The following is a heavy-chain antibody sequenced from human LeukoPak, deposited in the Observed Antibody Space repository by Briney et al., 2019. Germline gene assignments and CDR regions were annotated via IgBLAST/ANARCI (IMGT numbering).Heavy chain of an antibody. V-gene: IGHV3-23*01. CDR1: GFTFSSYA. J-gene: IGHJ4*02. Sequence: PGGSLRLSCAASGFTFSSYAMSWVRQAPGKGLEWVSAISGSGGSTYYADSVKGRFTISRDNSRNTLYLQMNSLRAEDTAVYYCAKWGSGSTEGLDYWGQGTLVTVSS. CDR2: ISGSGGST. D-gene: IGHD1-26*01. CDR3: AKWGSGSTEGLDY.